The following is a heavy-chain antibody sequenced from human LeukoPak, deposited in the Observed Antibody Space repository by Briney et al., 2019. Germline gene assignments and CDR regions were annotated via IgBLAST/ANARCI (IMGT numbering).Heavy chain of an antibody. J-gene: IGHJ4*02. CDR2: IIPIFGTA. V-gene: IGHV1-69*01. CDR3: ARGGYYYDSSGYYYEPYFDY. D-gene: IGHD3-22*01. Sequence: SVKVSFKASGGPFSSYAISWVRQAPGQGLEWMGGIIPIFGTANYSQKFQGRVTITADESTSTAYMELSSLRSEDTAVYYCARGGYYYDSSGYYYEPYFDYWGQGTLVTVSS. CDR1: GGPFSSYA.